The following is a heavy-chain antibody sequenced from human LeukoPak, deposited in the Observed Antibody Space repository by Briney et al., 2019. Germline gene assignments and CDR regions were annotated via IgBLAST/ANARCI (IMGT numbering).Heavy chain of an antibody. D-gene: IGHD6-13*01. CDR1: GGSISSGSYY. CDR3: ARETSGIDYFDY. J-gene: IGHJ4*02. V-gene: IGHV4-61*02. Sequence: SETLSLTCTVSGGSISSGSYYWSWIRQPAGKGLEWIGRIYTSGGTNYNPSLKSRVTISVDTSKNQFSLKLSSVTAADTAVYYCARETSGIDYFDYWGQGTLVTVSS. CDR2: IYTSGGT.